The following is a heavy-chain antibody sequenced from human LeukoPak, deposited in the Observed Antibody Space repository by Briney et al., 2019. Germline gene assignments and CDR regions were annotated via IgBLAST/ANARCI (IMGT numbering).Heavy chain of an antibody. CDR2: ITSSGSAI. CDR3: ARDWKYKVDY. V-gene: IGHV3-21*01. J-gene: IGHJ4*02. Sequence: GGSLRLSRAASGFTFGTYSMNWVRQAPGKGLEWVSSITSSGSAIYYADSVKGRFTISRDNAKNSLYLQMNSLRAEDTAVYYCARDWKYKVDYWGQGTLVTVSS. CDR1: GFTFGTYS. D-gene: IGHD1-7*01.